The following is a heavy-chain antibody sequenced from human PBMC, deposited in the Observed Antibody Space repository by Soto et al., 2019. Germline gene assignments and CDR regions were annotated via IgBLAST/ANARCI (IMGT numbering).Heavy chain of an antibody. Sequence: QVQLVQSGAEMKKPGASVNVSCQASGNTFTTYSIHWVRQAPGQGLEWMGTINLAGGSTRYKQKFQGRVTMTRDTSTSTVYMELSSLRSEDTAVYYCAREVHVYYYGSGKNWFDSWGQGTLVTVSS. CDR1: GNTFTTYS. D-gene: IGHD3-10*01. V-gene: IGHV1-46*01. CDR2: INLAGGST. CDR3: AREVHVYYYGSGKNWFDS. J-gene: IGHJ5*01.